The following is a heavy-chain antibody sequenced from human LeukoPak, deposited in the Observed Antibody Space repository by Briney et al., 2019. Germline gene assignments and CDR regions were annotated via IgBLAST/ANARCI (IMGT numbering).Heavy chain of an antibody. CDR2: ISGSGGST. V-gene: IGHV3-23*01. D-gene: IGHD3-22*01. CDR3: AKRDSSGYYPYYFDY. J-gene: IGHJ4*02. Sequence: SGGSLRLSCAASGFTFSSYAMSWVRQVPGKGLEWVSAISGSGGSTYYADSVKGRFTISRDNSKNTLYLQMNSLRAEDTAVYYCAKRDSSGYYPYYFDYWGQGTLVTVSS. CDR1: GFTFSSYA.